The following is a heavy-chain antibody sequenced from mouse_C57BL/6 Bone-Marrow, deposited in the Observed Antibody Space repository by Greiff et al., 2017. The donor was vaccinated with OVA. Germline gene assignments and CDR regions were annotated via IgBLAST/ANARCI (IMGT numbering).Heavy chain of an antibody. J-gene: IGHJ4*01. CDR3: ARAPLSYYYGSPHYYAMDY. CDR2: IYPRSGNT. Sequence: QVHVKQSGAELARPGASVKLSCKASGYTFTSYGISWVKQRTGQGLEWIGEIYPRSGNTYYNEKFKGKATLTADKSSSTAYMELRSLTSEDSAVYFCARAPLSYYYGSPHYYAMDYWGQGTSVTVSS. D-gene: IGHD1-1*01. CDR1: GYTFTSYG. V-gene: IGHV1-81*01.